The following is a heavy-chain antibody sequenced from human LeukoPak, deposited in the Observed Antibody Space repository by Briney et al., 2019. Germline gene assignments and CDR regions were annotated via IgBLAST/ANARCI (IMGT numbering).Heavy chain of an antibody. D-gene: IGHD2-21*01. J-gene: IGHJ6*03. V-gene: IGHV5-51*01. CDR3: ARRVADTYYYYYMDV. CDR1: GYSFSNYW. Sequence: GESLKISCKGSGYSFSNYWIGWVRQMPGKGLEWMGMIYPGDSDTRYSPSFQGQVTISADKSISTAYLQWSSLKASDTAMYYCARRVADTYYYYYMDVWGKGTTVTVSS. CDR2: IYPGDSDT.